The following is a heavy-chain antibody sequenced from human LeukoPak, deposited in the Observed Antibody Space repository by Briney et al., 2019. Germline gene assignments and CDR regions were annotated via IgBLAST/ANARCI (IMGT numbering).Heavy chain of an antibody. CDR2: VHHSGST. CDR3: ARLYYYGSGSYLSGFDI. J-gene: IGHJ3*02. V-gene: IGHV4-39*01. D-gene: IGHD3-10*01. CDR1: GDSISSYY. Sequence: SETLSLTCTVSGDSISSYYWSWIRQPPGKGLEWIGSVHHSGSTYYTPSLKSRVTISVDTSKNQFSLKLGSVTAADTAVYQCARLYYYGSGSYLSGFDIWGQGTMVTVSS.